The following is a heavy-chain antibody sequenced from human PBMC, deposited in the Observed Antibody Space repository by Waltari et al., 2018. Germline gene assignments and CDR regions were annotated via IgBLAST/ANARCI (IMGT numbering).Heavy chain of an antibody. Sequence: QVQLQESGPGLVKPSETLSLTCTVSGGSISSYYWRWIRQPAGKGLGWIGRIYTSGSTNYNPSLKRLATMSVDTSKTPFSLKLSSVTAADTAVYYWARLADSSSSDDYWGQGTLVTVSS. V-gene: IGHV4-4*07. CDR2: IYTSGST. D-gene: IGHD6-6*01. J-gene: IGHJ4*02. CDR1: GGSISSYY. CDR3: ARLADSSSSDDY.